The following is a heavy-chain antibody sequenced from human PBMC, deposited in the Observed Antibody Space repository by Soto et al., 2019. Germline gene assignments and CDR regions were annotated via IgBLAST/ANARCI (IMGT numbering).Heavy chain of an antibody. CDR2: IIPIFGTA. CDR3: ARDDTYGGKMVDI. CDR1: GGTFSSYA. D-gene: IGHD4-17*01. Sequence: QVQLVQSGAEVKKPGSSVKVSCKASGGTFSSYAISWLRQAPGQGLEWMGGIIPIFGTANYAQKFQGRVTITAYEATSTAYMELSSLKSEDTAVYYWARDDTYGGKMVDIWGQGTMVIVS. J-gene: IGHJ3*02. V-gene: IGHV1-69*01.